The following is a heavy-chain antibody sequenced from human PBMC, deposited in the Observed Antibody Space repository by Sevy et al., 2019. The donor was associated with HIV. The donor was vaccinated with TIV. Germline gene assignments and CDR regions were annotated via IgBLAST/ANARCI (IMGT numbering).Heavy chain of an antibody. CDR1: GYTFTSYG. CDR3: ARDRGRSGGDYYYYYGMDV. Sequence: GESLKISCKASGYTFTSYGISWVRQAPGQGLEWMGWISAYNGNTNYAQKLQGRVTMTTDTSTSTAYMELRSLRSDDTAVYYCARDRGRSGGDYYYYYGMDVWGQGTTVTVSS. CDR2: ISAYNGNT. D-gene: IGHD3-16*01. V-gene: IGHV1-18*01. J-gene: IGHJ6*02.